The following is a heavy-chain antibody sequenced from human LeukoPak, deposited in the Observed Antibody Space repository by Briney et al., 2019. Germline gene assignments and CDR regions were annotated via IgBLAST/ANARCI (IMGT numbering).Heavy chain of an antibody. D-gene: IGHD1-26*01. CDR2: ISYDGSNK. J-gene: IGHJ4*02. Sequence: GGSLRLSCAASGFTFSSYGMHWVRRAPGKGLEWVAVISYDGSNKYYADCVKGRFTISRDNSKNTLYLQMNSLRAGDTAVYYCAKSPYGGSYFFDYWGQGTLVTVSS. CDR1: GFTFSSYG. V-gene: IGHV3-30*18. CDR3: AKSPYGGSYFFDY.